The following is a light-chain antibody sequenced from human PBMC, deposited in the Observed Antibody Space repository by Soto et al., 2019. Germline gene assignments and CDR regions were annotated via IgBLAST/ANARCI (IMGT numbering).Light chain of an antibody. J-gene: IGLJ1*01. CDR1: NIGSIN. Sequence: SYELTQPPSVSVAPGQTARITCGGNNIGSINVHWHQQTPGQAPLLVVYDDSVRPSGIPERFSGSNSGNTATLTISRVEAGDEADYYCQVWDSSSDHYVFGTGTKLTVL. CDR3: QVWDSSSDHYV. V-gene: IGLV3-21*02. CDR2: DDS.